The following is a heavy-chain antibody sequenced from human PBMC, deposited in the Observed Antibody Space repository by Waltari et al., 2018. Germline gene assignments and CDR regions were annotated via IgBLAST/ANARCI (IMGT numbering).Heavy chain of an antibody. CDR1: GGSISSYY. CDR2: IYSSGST. V-gene: IGHV4-59*01. Sequence: QVQLQESGPGLVKPSETLSLTCTVSGGSISSYYWRWIRQPPGKGLEWIGYIYSSGSTNYNPSLKSRVTISVDTSKNQFSLKLSSVTAADTAVYYCARSNWGWGYFDLWGRGTLVTVSS. J-gene: IGHJ2*01. CDR3: ARSNWGWGYFDL. D-gene: IGHD7-27*01.